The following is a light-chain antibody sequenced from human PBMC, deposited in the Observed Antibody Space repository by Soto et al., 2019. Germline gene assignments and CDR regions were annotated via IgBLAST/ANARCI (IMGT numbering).Light chain of an antibody. CDR3: QHYNSYSEA. CDR2: AAV. CDR1: QSIRSL. V-gene: IGKV1-5*01. Sequence: DIQMNQSPYTLSAAVGDRVTITFRASQSIRSLLAWYQQKTGKAPKLLIYAAVVLQGGIPSRFSCSGSATEFILTISSLQPDEFATYDCQHYNSYSEAFGQGTKVDIK. J-gene: IGKJ1*01.